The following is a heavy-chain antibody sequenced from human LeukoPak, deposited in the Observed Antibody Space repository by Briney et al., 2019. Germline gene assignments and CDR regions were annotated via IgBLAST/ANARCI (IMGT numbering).Heavy chain of an antibody. J-gene: IGHJ6*02. V-gene: IGHV3-23*01. D-gene: IGHD3-9*01. CDR1: GFTFSSYA. Sequence: GGSLRLSCAASGFTFSSYAMSWVRQAPGKGLEWVSAISGSGGSTYYADSVKGRFTISRDNSKNTLYLQMNGLRAEDTAVYYCAKDEFEYFDWLLYYYGMDVWGQGTTVTVSS. CDR3: AKDEFEYFDWLLYYYGMDV. CDR2: ISGSGGST.